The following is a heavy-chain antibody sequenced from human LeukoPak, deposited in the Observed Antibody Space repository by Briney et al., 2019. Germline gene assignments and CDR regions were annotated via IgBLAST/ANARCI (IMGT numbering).Heavy chain of an antibody. CDR2: IYHSGIT. CDR1: GDSISSNNW. J-gene: IGHJ6*02. D-gene: IGHD6-19*01. CDR3: ARQDSSEVEYYGMDV. V-gene: IGHV4-4*02. Sequence: PSGTLSLICAVSGDSISSNNWWSWVRQRPGKGLEWIGEIYHSGITNSNPSLKSRVTISVDTSKNQFSLKLSSVTAADTAVYYCARQDSSEVEYYGMDVWGQGTTVTVSS.